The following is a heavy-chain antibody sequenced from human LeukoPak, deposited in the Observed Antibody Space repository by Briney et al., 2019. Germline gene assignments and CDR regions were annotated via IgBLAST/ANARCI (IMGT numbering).Heavy chain of an antibody. CDR1: GGSISSGDYY. J-gene: IGHJ4*02. CDR2: IYYSGST. CDR3: ARGPFSGSYQKAFDY. D-gene: IGHD3-10*01. V-gene: IGHV4-30-4*01. Sequence: NPSETLSLTCTVSGGSISSGDYYWSWIRQPPGKGLEWIGYIYYSGSTYYNPSLKSRVTISIDTSKNQFSLKLSSVTAADTAVYYCARGPFSGSYQKAFDYWGQGTLVTVSS.